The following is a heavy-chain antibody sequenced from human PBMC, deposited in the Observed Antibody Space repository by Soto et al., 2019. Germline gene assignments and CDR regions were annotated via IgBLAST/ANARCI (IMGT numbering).Heavy chain of an antibody. CDR1: GYTFTSYA. CDR3: ASGSARLPLYDY. CDR2: INAGNGNT. V-gene: IGHV1-3*01. Sequence: GASVKVSCKASGYTFTSYAMHWVRQAPGQRIEWMGWINAGNGNTKYSQKFQGRVTITWDTSASTAYMELSSMRSEDTAVYYCASGSARLPLYDYWGQGTLVTVSS. D-gene: IGHD6-6*01. J-gene: IGHJ4*02.